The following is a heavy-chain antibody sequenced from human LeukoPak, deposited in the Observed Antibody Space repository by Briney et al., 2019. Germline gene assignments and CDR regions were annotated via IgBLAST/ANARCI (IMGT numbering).Heavy chain of an antibody. D-gene: IGHD6-13*01. J-gene: IGHJ5*02. CDR2: IIPILGIA. CDR1: GGTFSSYA. CDR3: ARDVGSSSWYGGWFDP. Sequence: GASVKVSCKASGGTFSSYAISWVRQAPGQGLEWMGRIIPILGIANYAQKFQGRVPITADKSTSTAYMELSSLRSEDTAVYYCARDVGSSSWYGGWFDPWGQGTLVTVSS. V-gene: IGHV1-69*04.